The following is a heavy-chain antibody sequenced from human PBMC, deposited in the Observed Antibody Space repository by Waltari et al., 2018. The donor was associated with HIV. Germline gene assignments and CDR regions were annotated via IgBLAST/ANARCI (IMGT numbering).Heavy chain of an antibody. CDR3: ARDFYGSGIGLSRGRRYFDP. J-gene: IGHJ5*02. V-gene: IGHV4-59*01. CDR2: IYYNGGT. Sequence: QVQLQESGPGLVKPSETLSLTCTVSGGSFSTYYWSWIRQPPGKGQEWMGYIYYNGGTKYNPSLKNRVTMTIDTSKTQFSLELSSVTTADTAIYYCARDFYGSGIGLSRGRRYFDPWGQGALVTVSS. D-gene: IGHD3-10*01. CDR1: GGSFSTYY.